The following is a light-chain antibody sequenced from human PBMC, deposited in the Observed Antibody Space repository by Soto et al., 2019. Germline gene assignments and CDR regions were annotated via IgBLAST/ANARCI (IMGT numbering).Light chain of an antibody. V-gene: IGKV1-5*03. CDR1: QSISSY. Sequence: DIQMTHSPSSVSASVGDRVTITCLASQSISSYLNWYQQKPGKAPKLLIYKASTLKSGVPSRFSGSGSGTEFTLTISSLQPDDFATYYCQHYNSYSEAFGQGTKVDIK. J-gene: IGKJ1*01. CDR3: QHYNSYSEA. CDR2: KAS.